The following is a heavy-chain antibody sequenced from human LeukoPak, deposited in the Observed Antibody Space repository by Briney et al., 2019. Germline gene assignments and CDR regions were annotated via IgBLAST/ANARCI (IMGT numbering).Heavy chain of an antibody. J-gene: IGHJ4*02. CDR1: GVSMSAYQ. Sequence: SETLSLTCTVSGVSMSAYQWSWVRQSPEKGLEWIGCINTKGETSYNPSLKSRVTTSVDTSKSQFSLRLTSVTAADTAVYYCATSNDAKIAPFDHWGQGARSPSPQ. V-gene: IGHV4-4*09. CDR2: INTKGET. D-gene: IGHD2-21*01. CDR3: ATSNDAKIAPFDH.